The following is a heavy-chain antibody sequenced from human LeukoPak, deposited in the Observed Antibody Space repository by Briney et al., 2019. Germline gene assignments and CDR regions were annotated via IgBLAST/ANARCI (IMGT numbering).Heavy chain of an antibody. V-gene: IGHV4-31*03. CDR1: GGSINSGGYY. D-gene: IGHD3-22*01. J-gene: IGHJ4*02. Sequence: SETLSLTCTVSGGSINSGGYYWTWIRQHPGKGLEWIGYIYYRGNADYNPSLRSRVSISVDTSKNQFSLKLSSVTAADTAVYSCARDNYYDIKGFDNWGQGTLVTVSS. CDR3: ARDNYYDIKGFDN. CDR2: IYYRGNA.